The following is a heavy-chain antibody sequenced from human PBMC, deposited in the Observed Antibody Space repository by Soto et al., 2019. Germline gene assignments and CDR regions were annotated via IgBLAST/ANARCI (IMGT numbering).Heavy chain of an antibody. J-gene: IGHJ4*02. CDR2: INSDGSST. Sequence: EVQLVESGGGLVQPGGSLRLSCAASGFTFSSYWMHWVRQAPGKGLVWVSRINSDGSSTTYAESVKGRVTISRDNDKNMLQLQMNSLRVEGTAVYYCVRVPTGGYAFSLDDYWGQGTLVTVSS. CDR3: VRVPTGGYAFSLDDY. CDR1: GFTFSSYW. V-gene: IGHV3-74*01. D-gene: IGHD5-12*01.